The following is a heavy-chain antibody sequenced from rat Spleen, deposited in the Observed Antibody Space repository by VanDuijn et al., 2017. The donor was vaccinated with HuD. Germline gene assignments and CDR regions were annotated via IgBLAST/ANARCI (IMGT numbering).Heavy chain of an antibody. CDR3: ASHNSGYFDY. CDR1: GFTFSSFS. CDR2: ISPSGGNT. V-gene: IGHV5-46*01. J-gene: IGHJ2*01. D-gene: IGHD4-3*01. Sequence: EVQLGESGGGLVQPGRSMKLSCAASGFTFSSFSMAWVRQAPTKGLEWVASISPSGGNTYYRDSVKGRFTISRDDAKSTLYLQMNSLRSEDTATYYCASHNSGYFDYWGQGVMVTVSS.